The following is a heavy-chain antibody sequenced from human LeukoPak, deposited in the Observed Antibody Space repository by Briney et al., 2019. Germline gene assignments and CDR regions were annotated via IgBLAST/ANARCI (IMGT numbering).Heavy chain of an antibody. CDR2: IYTSGST. CDR1: GGSISSYY. D-gene: IGHD6-19*01. CDR3: ARCYFSGETVAGIHPPNYYYYYMDV. V-gene: IGHV4-4*07. J-gene: IGHJ6*03. Sequence: ASETLSLTCTVSGGSISSYYWSWIRQPAGKGLEWIGRIYTSGSTNYNPSLKSRVTMSVDTSKNQFSLKLSSVTAADTAVYYCARCYFSGETVAGIHPPNYYYYYMDVWGKGTTVTVSS.